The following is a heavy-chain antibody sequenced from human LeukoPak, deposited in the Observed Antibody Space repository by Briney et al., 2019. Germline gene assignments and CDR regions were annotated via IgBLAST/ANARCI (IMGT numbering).Heavy chain of an antibody. CDR2: IYHSGST. J-gene: IGHJ5*02. CDR1: GYSISSGYY. Sequence: PSETLSLTCTVSGYSISSGYYWGWIRQPPGKGLEWIGSIYHSGSTYYNPSLKRRVTISVDTSKNQFSLKLSSVTAADTAMYYCARDGVVAINWFDPWGQGTLVTVSS. D-gene: IGHD3-22*01. V-gene: IGHV4-38-2*02. CDR3: ARDGVVAINWFDP.